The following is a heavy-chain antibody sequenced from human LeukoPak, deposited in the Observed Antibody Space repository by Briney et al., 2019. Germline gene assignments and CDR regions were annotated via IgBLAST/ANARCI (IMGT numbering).Heavy chain of an antibody. Sequence: GGSLRLSCAASGFTFSSYSMNWVRQAPGKGLEWVSSISSSSSYIYYADSVKGRFTISRDNAKNSLYPQMNSLRAEDTAVYYCARDSEIPIVGATTAELDYWGQGTLVTVSS. CDR1: GFTFSSYS. J-gene: IGHJ4*02. CDR3: ARDSEIPIVGATTAELDY. V-gene: IGHV3-21*01. D-gene: IGHD1-26*01. CDR2: ISSSSSYI.